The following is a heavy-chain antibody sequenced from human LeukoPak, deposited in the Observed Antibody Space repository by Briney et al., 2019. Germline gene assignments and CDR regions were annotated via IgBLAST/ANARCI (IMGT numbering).Heavy chain of an antibody. J-gene: IGHJ4*02. Sequence: GASVKVSCKASGYTFTGYYMHWVRQAPGQGLEWMGRINPNSGGTNYAQRFQGRVTMTRDTSISTAYMELSRLRSDDTAVYYCARDRDYYDSSGYDYWGQGTLVTVSS. CDR2: INPNSGGT. CDR3: ARDRDYYDSSGYDY. V-gene: IGHV1-2*06. CDR1: GYTFTGYY. D-gene: IGHD3-22*01.